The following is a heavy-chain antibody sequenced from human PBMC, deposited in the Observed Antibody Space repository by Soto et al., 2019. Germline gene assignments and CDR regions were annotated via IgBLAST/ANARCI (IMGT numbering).Heavy chain of an antibody. Sequence: GESLKISCKGSGYSFTSYWISWVRQMPGKGLEWMGRIDPSDSYTNYSPSFQGHVTISADKSISTAYLQWSSLKASDTAMYYCASDTKNYYDSSGYYYAKAFDIWGQGTMVTVSS. CDR3: ASDTKNYYDSSGYYYAKAFDI. J-gene: IGHJ3*02. CDR2: IDPSDSYT. D-gene: IGHD3-22*01. V-gene: IGHV5-10-1*01. CDR1: GYSFTSYW.